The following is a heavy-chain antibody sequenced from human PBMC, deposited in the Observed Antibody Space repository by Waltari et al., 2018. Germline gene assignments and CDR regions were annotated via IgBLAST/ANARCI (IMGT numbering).Heavy chain of an antibody. D-gene: IGHD3-22*01. CDR3: ARERADSSRLGFDP. V-gene: IGHV3-48*04. Sequence: EVQLVESGGGLVQPGGSLRLSCAASGFTFRRYRLNWVRQAPGKGLEWVSYISSSSSTIYYADSVKGRFTISRDNAKNSLYLQMNSLRAEDTAVYYCARERADSSRLGFDPWGQGTLVTVSS. J-gene: IGHJ5*02. CDR2: ISSSSSTI. CDR1: GFTFRRYR.